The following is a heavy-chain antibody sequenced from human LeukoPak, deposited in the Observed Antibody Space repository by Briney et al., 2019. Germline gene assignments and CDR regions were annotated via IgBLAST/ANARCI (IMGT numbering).Heavy chain of an antibody. CDR3: ARDPQGRYFDWNYYYYYMDV. CDR2: INSDGSST. Sequence: GGSLRLSCAASGFTFSSYWMHWVRQAPGKGLVWVSRINSDGSSTSYADSVKGRFTISRDNAKNTLYLQMNSLRAEDTAVYYCARDPQGRYFDWNYYYYYMDVWGKGTTVTISS. V-gene: IGHV3-74*01. D-gene: IGHD3-9*01. J-gene: IGHJ6*03. CDR1: GFTFSSYW.